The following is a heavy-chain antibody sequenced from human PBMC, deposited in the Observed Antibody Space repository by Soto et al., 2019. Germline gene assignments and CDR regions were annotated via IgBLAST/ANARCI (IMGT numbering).Heavy chain of an antibody. V-gene: IGHV4-59*01. CDR2: IYYSGST. CDR3: ARVILTGGIRRWLGGNWFDP. CDR1: GGSISSYY. Sequence: PSETLSLTCTVSGGSISSYYWSWIRQPPGKGLEWIGYIYYSGSTNYNPSLKSRVTISVDTSKNQFSLKLSSVTAADTAVYYCARVILTGGIRRWLGGNWFDPWGQGTLVTVSS. D-gene: IGHD5-18*01. J-gene: IGHJ5*02.